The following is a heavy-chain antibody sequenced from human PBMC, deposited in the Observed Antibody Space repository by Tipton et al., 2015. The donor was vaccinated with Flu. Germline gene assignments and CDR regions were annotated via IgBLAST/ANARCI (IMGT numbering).Heavy chain of an antibody. J-gene: IGHJ4*02. Sequence: SLRLSCTTSGFSFSNYGLHWVRQAPGKGLEWVAVISYDGESKYYADSVKGRFTVSRDNSRNTLYLQMNGLRVDDTAIYYCAKDRGQRLIEFDADYWGQGTLVTVSS. V-gene: IGHV3-30*18. CDR1: GFSFSNYG. D-gene: IGHD6-25*01. CDR2: ISYDGESK. CDR3: AKDRGQRLIEFDADY.